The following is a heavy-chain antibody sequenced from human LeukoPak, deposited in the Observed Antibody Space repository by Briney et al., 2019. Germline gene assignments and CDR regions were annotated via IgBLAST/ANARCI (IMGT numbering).Heavy chain of an antibody. CDR1: GFTFISYN. CDR3: ARDTVAARLFRLYYYYMDV. J-gene: IGHJ6*03. CDR2: ISSRSNYI. V-gene: IGHV3-21*01. Sequence: GGSLRLSCAASGFTFISYNMNWVRQDPGKGLEWVSSISSRSNYIYYADSVKGRFTISRDDAKNSLYLQMNSLRAEDTAVYYCARDTVAARLFRLYYYYMDVWGKGTTVTVSS. D-gene: IGHD6-6*01.